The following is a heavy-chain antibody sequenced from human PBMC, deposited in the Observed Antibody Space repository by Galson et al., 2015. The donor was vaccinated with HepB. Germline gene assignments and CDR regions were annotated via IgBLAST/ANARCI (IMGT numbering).Heavy chain of an antibody. D-gene: IGHD2-21*01. V-gene: IGHV4-34*01. CDR3: ARGRDPIILYNWFDP. Sequence: SETLSLTCAVYGGSFSGYYWSWIRQPPGKGLEWIGEINHSGSTNYNPSLKSRVTISVDTSKNQFSLKLSSVTAADTAVYYCARGRDPIILYNWFDPWGQGTLVTVSS. J-gene: IGHJ5*02. CDR1: GGSFSGYY. CDR2: INHSGST.